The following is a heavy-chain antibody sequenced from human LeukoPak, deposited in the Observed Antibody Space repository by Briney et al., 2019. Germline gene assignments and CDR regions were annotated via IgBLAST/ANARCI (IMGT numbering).Heavy chain of an antibody. V-gene: IGHV1-2*02. CDR2: ITPNSGGT. J-gene: IGHJ2*01. CDR1: GYTFTGYY. CDR3: ARGSYYYDSGGYYNWYFDL. D-gene: IGHD3-22*01. Sequence: ASVKVSCKASGYTFTGYYMHWVRQAPGQGLEWMGWITPNSGGTNYAQKFQGRVTMTGDTSITTAYMDLNRLISDDTAVYYCARGSYYYDSGGYYNWYFDLWGRGTLVTVSS.